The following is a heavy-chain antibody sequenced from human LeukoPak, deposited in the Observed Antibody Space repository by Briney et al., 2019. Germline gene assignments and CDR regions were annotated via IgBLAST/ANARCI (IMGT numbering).Heavy chain of an antibody. CDR2: VNSYGTIT. CDR3: ARDRWGGSYSAFDI. CDR1: GLTFSNYW. Sequence: GGSLRLSCAVSGLTFSNYWMLWVRQVPGKGLEWVSRVNSYGTITTNADSVKGRFTISRDNAKNTLYLQMNSLRAEDTAVYYCARDRWGGSYSAFDIWGQGTMVTVSS. J-gene: IGHJ3*02. V-gene: IGHV3-74*03. D-gene: IGHD1-26*01.